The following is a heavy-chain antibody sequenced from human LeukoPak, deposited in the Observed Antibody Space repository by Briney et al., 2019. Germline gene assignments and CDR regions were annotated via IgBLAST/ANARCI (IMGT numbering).Heavy chain of an antibody. Sequence: SETLSLTCAVYGGSFSGYYWSWIRQPPGKGLEWIGEINHSGSTNYNPSLKSRVTISVDTSKNQFSPKLSSVTAADTAVYYCARVGPVGIQLWHDAFDIWGQGTMVTVSS. V-gene: IGHV4-34*01. CDR3: ARVGPVGIQLWHDAFDI. CDR1: GGSFSGYY. CDR2: INHSGST. D-gene: IGHD5-18*01. J-gene: IGHJ3*02.